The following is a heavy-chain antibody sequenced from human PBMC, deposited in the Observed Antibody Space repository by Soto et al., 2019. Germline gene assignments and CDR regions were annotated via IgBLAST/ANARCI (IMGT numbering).Heavy chain of an antibody. CDR2: ISSSGSTI. J-gene: IGHJ3*02. V-gene: IGHV3-11*01. Sequence: QVQLVESGGGLVKPGGSLRLSCAASGFTFSDYYMSWIRQAPGKGLEWVSYISSSGSTIYYADSVKGRFTISRDNAKNSLYLQMNSLRAEDTAVYYCARDQTGTEDYDILTGPDAFDIWGQGTMVTVSS. CDR3: ARDQTGTEDYDILTGPDAFDI. D-gene: IGHD3-9*01. CDR1: GFTFSDYY.